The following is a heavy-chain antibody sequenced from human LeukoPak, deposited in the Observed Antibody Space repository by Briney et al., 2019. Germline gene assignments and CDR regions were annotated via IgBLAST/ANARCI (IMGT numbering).Heavy chain of an antibody. V-gene: IGHV3-53*01. J-gene: IGHJ4*02. CDR2: IYSGGST. CDR3: ARDGLGYCSGGSCDPLDY. Sequence: GGSLRLSCAASGFTVSSNYMSWVRQAPGKGLEWVSVIYSGGSTYYADSVKGRFTISRDNSKNTLYLQMNSLRAEDTAVYYCARDGLGYCSGGSCDPLDYWGQGTLVTVSS. CDR1: GFTVSSNY. D-gene: IGHD2-15*01.